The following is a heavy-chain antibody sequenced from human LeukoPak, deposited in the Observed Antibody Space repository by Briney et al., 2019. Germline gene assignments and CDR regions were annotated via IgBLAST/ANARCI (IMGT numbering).Heavy chain of an antibody. CDR2: TYHSGST. J-gene: IGHJ4*02. Sequence: SEALSLTCAVSGGSISSSNWWSWVRPPPGRGLEWIGETYHSGSTNYNPSLKSRVTISVDKSKNQFSLKLSSVTAADTAVYYCAVRAAAGDFDYWGQGTLVTVSS. D-gene: IGHD6-13*01. CDR3: AVRAAAGDFDY. V-gene: IGHV4-4*02. CDR1: GGSISSSNW.